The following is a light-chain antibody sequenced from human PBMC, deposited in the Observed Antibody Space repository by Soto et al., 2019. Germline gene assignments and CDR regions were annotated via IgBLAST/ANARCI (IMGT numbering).Light chain of an antibody. J-gene: IGLJ3*02. V-gene: IGLV2-14*01. CDR1: SSDVGGYNF. Sequence: QSALTQPASVSGSRGQSITISCTGTSSDVGGYNFVSWYQQHPGKAPKFMIYEVINRSSGVSNRFSGSKSGNTASLTISGLQAEDEADYYCSSYTNNKTWVFGGGTKLTVL. CDR2: EVI. CDR3: SSYTNNKTWV.